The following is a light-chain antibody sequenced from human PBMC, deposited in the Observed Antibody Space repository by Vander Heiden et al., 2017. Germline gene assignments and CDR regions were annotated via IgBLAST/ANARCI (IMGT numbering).Light chain of an antibody. CDR2: EDN. J-gene: IGLJ3*02. V-gene: IGLV3-10*01. CDR3: YSADITNYYGV. Sequence: SLELTQPPSLSVSPGQTALITCSGDVLTRKFAYWYQQKSGQAPVLVIHEDNNRPSGITDRFFGSRSGTLATLTISAAKVEDEADYYCYSADITNYYGVFGGGTKVTVL. CDR1: VLTRKF.